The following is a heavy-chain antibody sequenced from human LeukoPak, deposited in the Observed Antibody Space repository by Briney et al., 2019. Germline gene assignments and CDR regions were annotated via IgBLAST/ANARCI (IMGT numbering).Heavy chain of an antibody. V-gene: IGHV4-34*01. CDR1: GGSFSGYY. D-gene: IGHD6-6*01. J-gene: IGHJ4*02. CDR3: AREGVAARPHFDY. Sequence: PSETLSLTCAVYGGSFSGYYWSWIRQPPGEGLEWIGEINHSGSTNYNPSLKSRVTMSVDTSKNQFSLKLSSVTAADTAVYYCAREGVAARPHFDYWGQGTLVTVSS. CDR2: INHSGST.